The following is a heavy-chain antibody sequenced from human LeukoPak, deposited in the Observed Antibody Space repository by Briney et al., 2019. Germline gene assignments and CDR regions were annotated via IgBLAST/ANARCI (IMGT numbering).Heavy chain of an antibody. CDR1: GYTLTELS. V-gene: IGHV1-24*01. D-gene: IGHD3-22*01. CDR2: FDPEDGET. CDR3: ARGGYYYDSSPDY. Sequence: ASVKVSCKVSGYTLTELSMHWVRQAPGKGLEWMGGFDPEDGETIYAQKFQGRVTMTRDTSTSTVYMELSSLRSEDTAVYYCARGGYYYDSSPDYWGQGTLVTVSS. J-gene: IGHJ4*02.